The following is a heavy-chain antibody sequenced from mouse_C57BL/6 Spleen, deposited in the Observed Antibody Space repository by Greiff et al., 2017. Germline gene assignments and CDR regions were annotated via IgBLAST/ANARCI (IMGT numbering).Heavy chain of an antibody. V-gene: IGHV2-2*01. CDR1: GFSLTSYG. Sequence: QVQLQQSGPGLVQPSQSLSITCTVSGFSLTSYGVHWVRQSPGQGLEWLGVIWSGGSTDYNAAFISRLSISKDNSKSQVFFKMNSLQAEDTAIYYCAGPGDYGYDAGYYYAMDYWGQGTSVTVSS. J-gene: IGHJ4*01. CDR3: AGPGDYGYDAGYYYAMDY. CDR2: IWSGGST. D-gene: IGHD2-2*01.